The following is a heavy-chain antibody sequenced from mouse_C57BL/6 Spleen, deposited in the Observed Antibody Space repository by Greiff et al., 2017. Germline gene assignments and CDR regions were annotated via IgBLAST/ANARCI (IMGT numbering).Heavy chain of an antibody. V-gene: IGHV5-6*01. CDR2: ISSGGSYT. CDR1: GFTFSSYG. D-gene: IGHD1-1*01. CDR3: ARHEGITTVVSYWYFDV. J-gene: IGHJ1*03. Sequence: EVHLVESGGDLVKPGGSLKLSCAASGFTFSSYGMSWVRQTPDKRLEWVATISSGGSYTDYPDSVKGRFTISRDNAKNTLYLQMSSLKSEDTAMSYCARHEGITTVVSYWYFDVWGTGTTVTVSS.